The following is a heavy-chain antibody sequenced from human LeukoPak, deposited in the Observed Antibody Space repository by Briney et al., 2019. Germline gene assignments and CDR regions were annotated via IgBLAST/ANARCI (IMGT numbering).Heavy chain of an antibody. CDR1: GFTFDDYG. D-gene: IGHD2-2*01. Sequence: PGGSLRLSCAASGFTFDDYGRSWLRQVPGKGLEWVSGINWNGGSTGYVDSVKGRFTISRDNAKNSLYLQMNSLRAEDTAFYYCAREGYCSSTSCAYGMDVWGQGTTVTVSS. CDR3: AREGYCSSTSCAYGMDV. V-gene: IGHV3-20*04. J-gene: IGHJ6*02. CDR2: INWNGGST.